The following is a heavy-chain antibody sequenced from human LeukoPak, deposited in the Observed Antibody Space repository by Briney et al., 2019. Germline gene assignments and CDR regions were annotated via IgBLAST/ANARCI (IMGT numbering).Heavy chain of an antibody. Sequence: PSETLSLTCAVSGGSISSSNWWSWVRHPPGKGLEWIGEIYHGGSTNYNPSLKSRVTISVDKSKNQFSLKLSSVTAADTAVYYCARTRYYYNSRSYGAPYYFDYWGQGTLVTVSS. CDR1: GGSISSSNW. V-gene: IGHV4-4*02. D-gene: IGHD3-10*01. J-gene: IGHJ4*02. CDR3: ARTRYYYNSRSYGAPYYFDY. CDR2: IYHGGST.